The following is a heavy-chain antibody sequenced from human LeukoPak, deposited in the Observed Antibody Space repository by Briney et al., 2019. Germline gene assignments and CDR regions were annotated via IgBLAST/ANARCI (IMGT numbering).Heavy chain of an antibody. CDR3: VHRRGDDFDY. D-gene: IGHD3-16*01. V-gene: IGHV2-5*02. CDR1: GVSLRNRGVG. CDR2: ISWDDDK. Sequence: SGPTLVNPTQTLTLTCTFSGVSLRNRGVGVGWIRQPPGKALEWLALISWDDDKRYSPSLKSRLNITKDTSKNQVVLRTTRMDPVDTATYYCVHRRGDDFDYWGQGTLVTVSS. J-gene: IGHJ4*02.